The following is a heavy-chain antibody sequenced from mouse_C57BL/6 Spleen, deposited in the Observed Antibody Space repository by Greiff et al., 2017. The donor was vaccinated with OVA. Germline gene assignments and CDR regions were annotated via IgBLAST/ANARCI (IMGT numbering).Heavy chain of an antibody. J-gene: IGHJ3*01. D-gene: IGHD2-3*01. CDR2: IDPETGGT. CDR3: TRSYDGYYDAWFAY. Sequence: VQLQQSGAELVRPGASVTLSCKASGYTFTDYEMHWVKQTPVHGLEWIGAIDPETGGTAYNQKFKGKAILTADKSSSTAYMGLRSLTSEDSAVYYCTRSYDGYYDAWFAYWGQGTLVTVSA. V-gene: IGHV1-15*01. CDR1: GYTFTDYE.